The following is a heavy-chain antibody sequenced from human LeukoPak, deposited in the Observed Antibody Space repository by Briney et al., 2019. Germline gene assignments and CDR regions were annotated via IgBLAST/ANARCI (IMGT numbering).Heavy chain of an antibody. CDR1: GGSISSYY. D-gene: IGHD6-13*01. Sequence: SETLSLTCTVSGGSISSYYWSWIRQPPGKGLEWIGYIYYSGSTNYNPSLKSRVTISVDTSKNQFSLKLSSVTAADTAVYYCARHLTRGFSSSWYGYYFDYWGQGTLVTVSS. CDR2: IYYSGST. V-gene: IGHV4-59*08. CDR3: ARHLTRGFSSSWYGYYFDY. J-gene: IGHJ4*02.